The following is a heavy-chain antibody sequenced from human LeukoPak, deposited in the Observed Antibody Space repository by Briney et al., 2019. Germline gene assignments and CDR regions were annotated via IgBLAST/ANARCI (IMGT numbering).Heavy chain of an antibody. CDR1: GFTFSSYA. CDR2: IWYDGSNK. V-gene: IGHV3-33*08. CDR3: ASQRSIFGVVNALDY. Sequence: QSGGSLRLSCAASGFTFSSYAMSWVRQAPGKGLEWVAVIWYDGSNKYYADSVKGRFTVSRDNSKNTLYLQMNSLRAEDTAVYYCASQRSIFGVVNALDYWGQGTLVTVSS. D-gene: IGHD3-3*01. J-gene: IGHJ4*02.